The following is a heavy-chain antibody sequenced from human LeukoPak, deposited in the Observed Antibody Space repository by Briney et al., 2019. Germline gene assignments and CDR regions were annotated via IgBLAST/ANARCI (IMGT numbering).Heavy chain of an antibody. Sequence: GGSLRLSCAASGFTFSSYAMSWVRQAPGKGLEWVSAISGSGGSTYYADSVKGRFTISRDNSNNPRYLQMDSLRAEGTAGYYCSNDYLYDSNASLAFDYWGQPTMVSVCS. CDR2: ISGSGGST. J-gene: IGHJ4*02. V-gene: IGHV3-23*01. CDR3: SNDYLYDSNASLAFDY. CDR1: GFTFSSYA. D-gene: IGHD3-22*01.